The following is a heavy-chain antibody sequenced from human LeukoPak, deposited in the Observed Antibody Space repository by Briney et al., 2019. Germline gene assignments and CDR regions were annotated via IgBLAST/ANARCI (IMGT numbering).Heavy chain of an antibody. D-gene: IGHD6-19*01. CDR1: GSTFDDFA. V-gene: IGHV3-20*04. CDR2: VNWNGGRT. CDR3: ARGRYSSGPFDF. J-gene: IGHJ4*02. Sequence: GGSLRLSCAASGSTFDDFALSWVRQAPGKGLELVSGVNWNGGRTAYADSVRGRFTISRDNAKNALNLQINSLRAEDTAFYYCARGRYSSGPFDFWGQGTLVTVSS.